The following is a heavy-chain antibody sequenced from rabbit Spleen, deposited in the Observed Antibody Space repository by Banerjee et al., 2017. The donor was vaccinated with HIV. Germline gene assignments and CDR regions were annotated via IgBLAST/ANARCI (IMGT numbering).Heavy chain of an antibody. CDR3: ARAWYGGGNYYRTYFNL. V-gene: IGHV1S40*01. CDR1: GIDFNTFYW. Sequence: QSLEESGGDLVKPEGSLTLTCTASGIDFNTFYWMCWVRQAPGKGLEWIACIYGGSSGTTYYATWVNGRFTISKTSSTTVTLQMTSLTAADTATYFCARAWYGGGNYYRTYFNLWGPGTLVTVS. D-gene: IGHD8-1*01. CDR2: IYGGSSGTT. J-gene: IGHJ4*01.